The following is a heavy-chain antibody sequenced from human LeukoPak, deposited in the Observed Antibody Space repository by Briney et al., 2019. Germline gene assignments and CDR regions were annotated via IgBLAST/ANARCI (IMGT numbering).Heavy chain of an antibody. D-gene: IGHD6-19*01. V-gene: IGHV1-69*04. CDR2: IIPIFGIA. CDR3: ARVSSGYDPPALGGSSGWYRGWFDP. J-gene: IGHJ5*02. CDR1: GGTFSSYA. Sequence: SVKVSCKAFGGTFSSYAISWVRQAPGQGLEWMGRIIPIFGIANYAQKFQGRVTITADKSTSTAYMELSSLRSEDTAVYYCARVSSGYDPPALGGSSGWYRGWFDPWGQGTLVTVSS.